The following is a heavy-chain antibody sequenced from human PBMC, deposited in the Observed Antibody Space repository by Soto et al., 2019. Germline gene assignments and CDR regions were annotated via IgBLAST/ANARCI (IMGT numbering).Heavy chain of an antibody. D-gene: IGHD5-18*01. CDR2: IYYSGST. V-gene: IGHV4-31*03. CDR1: GGSIRSGGYY. CDR3: ARDRLMATAGTARHYFGLDV. Sequence: SETLSLTCFVSGGSIRSGGYYWSWVRQSPRRGLEWIGNIYYSGSTYYNPSLKSRLTISVDTSKNQFSLNLSSVTAADTAVYYCARDRLMATAGTARHYFGLDVWGQGTTVTVSS. J-gene: IGHJ6*02.